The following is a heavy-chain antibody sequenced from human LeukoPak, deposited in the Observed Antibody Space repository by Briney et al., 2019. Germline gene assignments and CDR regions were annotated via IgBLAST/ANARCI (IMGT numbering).Heavy chain of an antibody. J-gene: IGHJ6*03. Sequence: PLETLSPTCTVSGGSISSSSHSWGWIRQFPGKGLEWIGTIYYSGSTYYNPSLKSRVTISVDTSKNQFSLKLSSVTAADTAVYYCARATYPAYYMDVWGKGTTVTVSS. CDR1: GGSISSSSHS. CDR2: IYYSGST. D-gene: IGHD2/OR15-2a*01. CDR3: ARATYPAYYMDV. V-gene: IGHV4-39*07.